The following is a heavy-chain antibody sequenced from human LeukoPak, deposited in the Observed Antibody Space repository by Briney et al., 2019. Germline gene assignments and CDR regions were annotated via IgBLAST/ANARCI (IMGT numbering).Heavy chain of an antibody. CDR3: ASRPMVRGFHWFDP. CDR2: INHSGST. J-gene: IGHJ5*02. Sequence: SETLSLTCAVYGGSFSGYYWSWIRQPPGKGLEWIGEINHSGSTNYDPSLKSRVTISVDTSKNQFSLKLSSVTAADTAVYYCASRPMVRGFHWFDPWGQGTLVTVSS. D-gene: IGHD3-10*01. V-gene: IGHV4-34*01. CDR1: GGSFSGYY.